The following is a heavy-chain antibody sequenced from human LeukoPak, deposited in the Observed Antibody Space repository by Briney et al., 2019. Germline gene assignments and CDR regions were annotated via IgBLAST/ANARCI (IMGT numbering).Heavy chain of an antibody. CDR3: TSNSSRWRGYFDY. CDR1: GFTFSSYE. J-gene: IGHJ4*02. Sequence: GGSLRLSCAASGFTFSSYEMNWVRQAPGKGLEWVSYISSSGSTIYYADSVKGRFTISRDNAKNSLYLQMNSLRSEDTAVYYCTSNSSRWRGYFDYWGQGTLVTASS. V-gene: IGHV3-48*03. CDR2: ISSSGSTI. D-gene: IGHD6-13*01.